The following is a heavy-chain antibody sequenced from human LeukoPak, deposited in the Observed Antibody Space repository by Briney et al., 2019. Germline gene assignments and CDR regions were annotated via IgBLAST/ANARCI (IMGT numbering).Heavy chain of an antibody. Sequence: PSETLSLTRTVSGGSISSYFWSWIRQPPGKGLEWIGYIYYSGSTNYNPSLKSRVTMSVDTSKNQFSLKLSSVTAADTAGYYCARIDRAVAGTIDYWGQGTLVTVSS. D-gene: IGHD6-19*01. CDR3: ARIDRAVAGTIDY. J-gene: IGHJ4*02. V-gene: IGHV4-59*08. CDR1: GGSISSYF. CDR2: IYYSGST.